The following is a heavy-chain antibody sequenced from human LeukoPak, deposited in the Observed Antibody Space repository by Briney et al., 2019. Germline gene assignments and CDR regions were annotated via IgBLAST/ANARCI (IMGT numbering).Heavy chain of an antibody. CDR1: GGSISSYY. CDR3: ARVTVVLADVTYYYYYYYMDV. Sequence: SETLSPTCTVSGGSISSYYSSWIGQPAGKGLGWSGRIYTIRSTTYTPSLTSRVTTSEHTSTKQSSLHLSSMTAADTAVYYCARVTVVLADVTYYYYYYYMDVWGKGTTVTVSS. J-gene: IGHJ6*03. CDR2: IYTIRST. D-gene: IGHD2-2*01. V-gene: IGHV4-4*07.